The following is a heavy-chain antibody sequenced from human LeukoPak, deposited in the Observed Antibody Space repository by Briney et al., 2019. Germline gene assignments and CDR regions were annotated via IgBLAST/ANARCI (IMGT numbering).Heavy chain of an antibody. Sequence: ASVKVSCKASGYTFTSYGISWVRQAPGQGLEWMGWISAYNGNTNYAQKLQGRVTMTTDTSTSTANMELRSLRSDDTAVYYCARVRGYGSGSYYTVSHYFDYWGQGTLVTVSS. CDR1: GYTFTSYG. D-gene: IGHD3-10*01. J-gene: IGHJ4*02. CDR3: ARVRGYGSGSYYTVSHYFDY. CDR2: ISAYNGNT. V-gene: IGHV1-18*01.